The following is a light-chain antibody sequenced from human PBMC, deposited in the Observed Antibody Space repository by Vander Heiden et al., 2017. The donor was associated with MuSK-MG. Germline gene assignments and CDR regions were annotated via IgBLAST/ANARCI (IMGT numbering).Light chain of an antibody. V-gene: IGLV1-44*01. Sequence: QSVLLQAPSASGTPGQRFSISCSGRTSNIGSNTVNWYQQLPGTAPRLRIYTNGQRPSGVPDRFSGSKSGTSASLAITGLQSEDEAVYYCAAWDDSLDGPVFGGGTKLTVL. CDR1: TSNIGSNT. J-gene: IGLJ3*02. CDR2: TNG. CDR3: AAWDDSLDGPV.